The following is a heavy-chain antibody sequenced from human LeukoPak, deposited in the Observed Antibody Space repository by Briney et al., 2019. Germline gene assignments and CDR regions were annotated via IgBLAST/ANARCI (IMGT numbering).Heavy chain of an antibody. Sequence: GGSLRLSCAASGFTFSGFAFHWVRQASGRGLEWVGRIRSKANTYATTYSASVRGGFTVSRDDSKNTTYLQMNSLKTEDTAVYYCTRVFLKSYSDAFDIWGQGTMVTVSS. D-gene: IGHD1-26*01. J-gene: IGHJ3*02. CDR1: GFTFSGFA. CDR3: TRVFLKSYSDAFDI. V-gene: IGHV3-73*01. CDR2: IRSKANTYAT.